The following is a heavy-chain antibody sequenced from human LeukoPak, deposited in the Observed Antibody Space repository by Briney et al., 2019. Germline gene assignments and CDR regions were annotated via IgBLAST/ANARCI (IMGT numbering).Heavy chain of an antibody. CDR3: ARERIVGATTRGSAFDI. CDR2: IYYSGST. J-gene: IGHJ3*02. Sequence: SETLSLTCTVSGGSTSSYYWSWIRQLPGKGLEWIGYIYYSGSTNYNPSLKSRVTISVDTSKNQFSLKLSSVTAADTAVYYCARERIVGATTRGSAFDIWGQGTMVTVSS. CDR1: GGSTSSYY. D-gene: IGHD1-26*01. V-gene: IGHV4-59*01.